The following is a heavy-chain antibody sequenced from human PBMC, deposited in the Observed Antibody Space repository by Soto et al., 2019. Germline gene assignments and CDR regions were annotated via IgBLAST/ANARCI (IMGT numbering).Heavy chain of an antibody. CDR1: GFTFSDYY. Sequence: LRLSCAASGFTFSDYYMSWIRQAPGKGLEWVSYISSSGSTIYYADSVKGRFTISRDNAKNSLYLQMNSLRAEDTAVYYCARAPIQLWFYWFDPWGQGTLVTVSS. J-gene: IGHJ5*02. CDR2: ISSSGSTI. CDR3: ARAPIQLWFYWFDP. V-gene: IGHV3-11*01. D-gene: IGHD5-18*01.